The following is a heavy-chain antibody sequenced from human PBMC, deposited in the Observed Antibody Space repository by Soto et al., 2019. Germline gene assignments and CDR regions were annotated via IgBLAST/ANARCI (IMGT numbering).Heavy chain of an antibody. CDR1: GFTFSSYD. Sequence: EVQLVESGGGLVQPGGSLRLSCAASGFTFSSYDMHWVRQATGKGLEWVSAIGTAGDTYYPGSVKGRFTISRENAKNSLYLQMNSLRAGATAVYYCARAAPGDYRPFDYWGQGTLVTVSS. V-gene: IGHV3-13*01. CDR2: IGTAGDT. J-gene: IGHJ4*02. D-gene: IGHD4-17*01. CDR3: ARAAPGDYRPFDY.